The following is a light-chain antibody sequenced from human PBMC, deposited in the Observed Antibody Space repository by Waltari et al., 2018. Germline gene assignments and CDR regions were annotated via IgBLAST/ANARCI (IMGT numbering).Light chain of an antibody. V-gene: IGLV1-51*01. CDR1: SSNIGDSS. J-gene: IGLJ2*01. Sequence: HSLLTQPPSVSAAPGQKVTISCSGSSSNIGDSSVSWYQQLPGTAPKLLIYDRVKRPSDIPDRFSGSKSGTSATLDITGLRTGDDADYYCGTWDSSVTVGEVVFGGGTKLTVL. CDR2: DRV. CDR3: GTWDSSVTVGEVV.